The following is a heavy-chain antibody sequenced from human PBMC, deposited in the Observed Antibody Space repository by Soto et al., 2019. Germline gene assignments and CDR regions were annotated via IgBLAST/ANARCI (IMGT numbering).Heavy chain of an antibody. Sequence: QVQLVESGGGVVQPGRSLRLSCAASGFTFSSYAMHWVRQAPGKGLEWVAVISYDGSNKYYADSVKGRFTISRDNSNNTLYLQMNSLRAEDTAVYYCARGSGYSSLGWFDPWGQGTLVTVSS. J-gene: IGHJ5*02. D-gene: IGHD6-19*01. CDR1: GFTFSSYA. CDR3: ARGSGYSSLGWFDP. CDR2: ISYDGSNK. V-gene: IGHV3-30-3*01.